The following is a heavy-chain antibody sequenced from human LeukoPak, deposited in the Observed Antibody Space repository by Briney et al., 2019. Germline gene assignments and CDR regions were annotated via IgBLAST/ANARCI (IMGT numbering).Heavy chain of an antibody. V-gene: IGHV4-34*01. CDR2: INHRRNT. D-gene: IGHD3-3*02. CDR1: GGSFSGYY. Sequence: SETLSLTCAVYGGSFSGYYWSWIRQPPGKGLEWIGEINHRRNTNYNPSSKSRVTMSVDTSKNQFSLNLSSVTAADTAVYYCARGQFWSGYSIWGQGTLVTVSS. CDR3: ARGQFWSGYSI. J-gene: IGHJ4*02.